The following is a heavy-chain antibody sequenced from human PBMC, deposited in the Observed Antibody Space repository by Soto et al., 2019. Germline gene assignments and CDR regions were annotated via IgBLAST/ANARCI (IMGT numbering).Heavy chain of an antibody. D-gene: IGHD3-9*01. CDR3: ARQYYDILTGYAPYFDY. Sequence: SETLSLTCTVSGGSISSYYWSWIRQPPGKGLEWIGYIYYSGSTNYNPSLKSRVTISVDTSKNQFSLKLSSVTAADTAVYYCARQYYDILTGYAPYFDYWGQGTLVTVSS. CDR1: GGSISSYY. V-gene: IGHV4-59*01. J-gene: IGHJ4*02. CDR2: IYYSGST.